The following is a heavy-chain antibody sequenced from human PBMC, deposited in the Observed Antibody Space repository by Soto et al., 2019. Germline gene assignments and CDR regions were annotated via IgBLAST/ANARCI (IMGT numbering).Heavy chain of an antibody. Sequence: QVQLVQSGAEVKKPGASVTVSCKASGYIFTTYGVSWVRQAPGQGLEWMGWISTSNGDTNYAQKLQGRVTMTTDTPTNTAYMEVRSLRSDDTAVYFCARDVGNGYGYGYGYWGQGTLVTVSS. CDR2: ISTSNGDT. CDR1: GYIFTTYG. CDR3: ARDVGNGYGYGYGY. V-gene: IGHV1-18*01. J-gene: IGHJ4*02. D-gene: IGHD5-18*01.